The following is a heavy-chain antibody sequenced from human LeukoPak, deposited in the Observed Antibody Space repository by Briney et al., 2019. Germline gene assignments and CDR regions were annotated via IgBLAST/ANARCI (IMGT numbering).Heavy chain of an antibody. Sequence: TGGSLRLSCAASGFTVSSNYMSWVRQAPGKGLEWVSVIYSGGSTYYADSVKGRFTISRDNAKNSLYLQMNSLRADDTAVYYCARDDYGDYVYDYWGQGTLVTVSS. CDR2: IYSGGST. CDR3: ARDDYGDYVYDY. CDR1: GFTVSSNY. V-gene: IGHV3-66*01. J-gene: IGHJ4*02. D-gene: IGHD4-17*01.